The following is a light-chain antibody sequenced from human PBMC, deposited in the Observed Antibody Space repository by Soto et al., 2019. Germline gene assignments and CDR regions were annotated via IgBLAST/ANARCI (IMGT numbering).Light chain of an antibody. J-gene: IGLJ2*01. CDR1: NIGSKS. CDR3: QVWDSSSDHVV. CDR2: DDS. V-gene: IGLV3-21*02. Sequence: SSELTQPPSVSVAPGQTARITCGGNNIGSKSVHWYQQEPGQAPVLVVYDDSDRPSGIPERFSGSNSGNTATLTISRVEAGDEADYYCQVWDSSSDHVVFGGGTKVTVL.